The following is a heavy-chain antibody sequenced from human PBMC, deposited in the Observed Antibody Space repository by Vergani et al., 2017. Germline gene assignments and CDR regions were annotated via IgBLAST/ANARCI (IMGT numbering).Heavy chain of an antibody. CDR2: ISWNSGSI. CDR1: GFTFDDYA. V-gene: IGHV3-9*01. Sequence: EVQLVESGGGLVQPGRSLRLSCAASGFTFDDYAMHWVRQAPGKGLEWVSGISWNSGSIGYADSVKGRFTISRDNAKNSLYLQMNSLRAEDTAVYYCASNPGGNNYYYYMDVWGKGTTVTVSS. D-gene: IGHD4-23*01. J-gene: IGHJ6*03. CDR3: ASNPGGNNYYYYMDV.